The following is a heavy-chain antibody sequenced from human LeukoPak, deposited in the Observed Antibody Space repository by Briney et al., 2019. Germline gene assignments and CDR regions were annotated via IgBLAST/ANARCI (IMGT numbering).Heavy chain of an antibody. V-gene: IGHV3-74*01. D-gene: IGHD3-10*01. Sequence: PGGSLRLSCAASGFTFSSYWMHWVRQAPGKGLVWVSRISNDGSNTTYADSVNGRFTISRDNAKNTLYLQMNSLRAEDTAVYYCARATAGIYGLDVWGQGTTVTVSS. CDR1: GFTFSSYW. CDR2: ISNDGSNT. J-gene: IGHJ6*02. CDR3: ARATAGIYGLDV.